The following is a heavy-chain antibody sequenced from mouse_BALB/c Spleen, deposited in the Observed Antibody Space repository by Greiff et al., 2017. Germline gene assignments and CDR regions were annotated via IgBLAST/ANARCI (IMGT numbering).Heavy chain of an antibody. J-gene: IGHJ3*01. CDR2: ISCYNGAI. Sequence: VVKTGASEKISCKASGYSFTRYYIHWVKQSHGKSLEWIGYISCYNGAISYNQKFKDKATFTVDTSSSTAYMRFNSLTSEDSAVYFCARGKGWFAYWGQGTLVTVSA. CDR1: GYSFTRYY. CDR3: ARGKGWFAY. V-gene: IGHV1S34*01.